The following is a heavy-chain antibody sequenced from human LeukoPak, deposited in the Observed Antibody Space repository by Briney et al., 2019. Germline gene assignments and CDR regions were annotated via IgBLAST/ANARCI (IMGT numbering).Heavy chain of an antibody. CDR1: GSTFSTYW. CDR2: IKEDGSEK. J-gene: IGHJ4*02. Sequence: GGSLRLSCAGSGSTFSTYWLSWVRQTPGKGLEWVANIKEDGSEKHYVDSVKGRFIISRDNAKNSLYLQMNSLRAEDTAIYYCARQGTSRFDYWGQGTLVTVSS. V-gene: IGHV3-7*01. CDR3: ARQGTSRFDY.